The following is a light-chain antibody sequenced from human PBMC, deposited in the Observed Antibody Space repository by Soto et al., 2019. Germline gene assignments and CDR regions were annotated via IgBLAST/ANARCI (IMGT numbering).Light chain of an antibody. CDR1: QSINNN. CDR2: GAS. V-gene: IGKV3-15*01. CDR3: QQYYDWPLT. J-gene: IGKJ4*01. Sequence: EIVMTQSPATLSVSPGERATLSCRASQSINNNLAWYQQKRGQGPRLLIYGASSRATGTPARFSGSGSGTGFTPPISSLQSEDFAIYYCQQYYDWPLTFGGGTKVEIK.